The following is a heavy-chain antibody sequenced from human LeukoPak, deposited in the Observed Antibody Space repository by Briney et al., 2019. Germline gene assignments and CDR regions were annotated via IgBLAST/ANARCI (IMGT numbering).Heavy chain of an antibody. CDR3: ARTSYDFWSGYLFVYGMDV. Sequence: SETLSLTCTVSGGSISSYYWSWIRQPPGKGLEWIGYIYYSGSTNYNPSLKSRVTISVDTSKNQFSLKLSSVTAADTAVYYCARTSYDFWSGYLFVYGMDVWGQGTTVTVSS. J-gene: IGHJ6*02. CDR2: IYYSGST. D-gene: IGHD3-3*01. CDR1: GGSISSYY. V-gene: IGHV4-59*01.